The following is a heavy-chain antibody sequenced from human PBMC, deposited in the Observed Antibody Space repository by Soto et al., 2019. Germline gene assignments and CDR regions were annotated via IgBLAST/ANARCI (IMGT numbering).Heavy chain of an antibody. J-gene: IGHJ6*02. Sequence: PGGSLRLSCAASGFIVSNSYMTWVRQAPGKGLEWVSIIYSGGTTYYANSVAGRFTISRDNSKNTLYLQMNSLRAGDTAVYYCARGVGYCRDGNCYSRELPYCYSGMNVWGQGTTVTVSS. CDR3: ARGVGYCRDGNCYSRELPYCYSGMNV. V-gene: IGHV3-53*01. CDR1: GFIVSNSY. CDR2: IYSGGTT. D-gene: IGHD2-15*01.